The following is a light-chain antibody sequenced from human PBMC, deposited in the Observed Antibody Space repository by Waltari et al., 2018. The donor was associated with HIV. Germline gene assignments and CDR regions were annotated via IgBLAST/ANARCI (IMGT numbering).Light chain of an antibody. Sequence: LVMTQSQGTLSLSPGERATLSCRASQGVSIPVAWLQQKACQAPRLLICGASIGATDIPARFSGTGSGSDFTLTISGLHSEDSAIYYCQQYNDWPWTFGPGTQVEIQ. CDR1: QGVSIP. V-gene: IGKV3-15*01. CDR3: QQYNDWPWT. J-gene: IGKJ1*01. CDR2: GAS.